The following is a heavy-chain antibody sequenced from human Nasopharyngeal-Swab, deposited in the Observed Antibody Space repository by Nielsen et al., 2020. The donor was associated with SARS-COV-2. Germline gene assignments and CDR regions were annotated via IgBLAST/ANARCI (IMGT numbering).Heavy chain of an antibody. CDR2: IYYSGST. Sequence: RQAPGKGLEWIGYIYYSGSTYYNPSLKSRVTISVDTSKNQFSLKLSSVTAADTAVYYCARDSGVAGTKDYDGRDVWGQGKGGTVSS. V-gene: IGHV4-30-4*01. J-gene: IGHJ6*02. D-gene: IGHD6-19*01. CDR3: ARDSGVAGTKDYDGRDV.